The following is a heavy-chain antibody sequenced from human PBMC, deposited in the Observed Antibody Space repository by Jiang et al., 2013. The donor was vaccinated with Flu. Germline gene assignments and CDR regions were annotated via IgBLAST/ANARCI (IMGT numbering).Heavy chain of an antibody. Sequence: SQTLSLTCAISGDSVSSNSAAWNWIRQSPSRGLEWLGRTYYRSKWYNDYAVSVRSRITIDPDTSKNQFSLQLNSVTPEDTAVYYCARGGSGPTVSLFHQWGQGNPGHRLL. CDR2: TYYRSKWYN. CDR3: ARGGSGPTVSLFHQ. V-gene: IGHV6-1*01. CDR1: GDSVSSNSAA. J-gene: IGHJ4*02. D-gene: IGHD1-1*01.